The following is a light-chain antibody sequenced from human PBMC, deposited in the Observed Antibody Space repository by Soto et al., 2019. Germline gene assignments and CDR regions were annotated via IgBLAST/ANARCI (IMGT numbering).Light chain of an antibody. V-gene: IGLV2-14*01. CDR2: DVS. Sequence: QSALTQPASVSGSPGQSITISCTGTSGDIGGYNYVSWYQQHPGKAPKLMIYDVSDRPSGVSNRCSGSKSGNTASLTISGLRAEDEADYYCSSYTTSNTLLFGGGTKLTVL. CDR3: SSYTTSNTLL. CDR1: SGDIGGYNY. J-gene: IGLJ2*01.